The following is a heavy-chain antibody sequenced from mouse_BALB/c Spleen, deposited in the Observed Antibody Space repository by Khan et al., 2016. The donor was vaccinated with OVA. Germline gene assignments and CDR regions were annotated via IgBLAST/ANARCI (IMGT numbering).Heavy chain of an antibody. CDR3: ARGNYYGYYFDY. V-gene: IGHV3-2*02. Sequence: DVKLQESGPGLVKPSQSLSLTCTVTGYSITSGYAWNWIRQFPGNKLEWMGYISYSGVTSYTPSLKSRISITRDTSKNQFFLQLNSGTTEDTATYYCARGNYYGYYFDYWGQGTTLTVSS. CDR2: ISYSGVT. CDR1: GYSITSGYA. J-gene: IGHJ2*01. D-gene: IGHD1-1*01.